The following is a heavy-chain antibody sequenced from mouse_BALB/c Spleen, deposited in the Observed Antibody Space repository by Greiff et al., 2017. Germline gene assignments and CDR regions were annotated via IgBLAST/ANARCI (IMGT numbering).Heavy chain of an antibody. V-gene: IGHV5-6-5*01. CDR3: ARGGGFAY. CDR1: GFTFSSYA. J-gene: IGHJ3*01. CDR2: ISSGGST. Sequence: EVQLVESGGGLVKPGGSLKLSCAASGFTFSSYAMSWVRQTPEKRLEWVASISSGGSTYYPDSVKGRFTISSDNARNILYLQVSSVGSEDTAMYYCARGGGFAYWGQGTLVTVSA.